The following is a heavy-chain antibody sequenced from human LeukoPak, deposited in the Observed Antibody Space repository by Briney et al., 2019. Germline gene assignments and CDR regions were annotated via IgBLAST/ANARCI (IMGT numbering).Heavy chain of an antibody. D-gene: IGHD3-10*01. J-gene: IGHJ5*02. CDR1: GFXFSSHA. Sequence: GGSLRLSCVASGFXFSSHAITWFRQAPGKGRQWVSAISGGRTYYADSVKGRFTISRDNSKNTVFLQMDSLRAEDTAVYYCAKDRFGIDPWGQGTRVTVSS. V-gene: IGHV3-23*01. CDR3: AKDRFGIDP. CDR2: ISGGRT.